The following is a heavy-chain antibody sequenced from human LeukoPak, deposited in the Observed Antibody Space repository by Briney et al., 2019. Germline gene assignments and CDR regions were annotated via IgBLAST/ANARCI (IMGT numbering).Heavy chain of an antibody. CDR2: ISGSGGGT. CDR1: GFTFSSYA. J-gene: IGHJ6*03. D-gene: IGHD3-22*01. V-gene: IGHV3-23*01. Sequence: GGSLRLSCAASGFTFSSYAMSWVRQAPGKGLEWVSAISGSGGGTYYADSVKGRFTISRNNSKNTLYLQMNSLRAEDTAVYYCAKHPAMIVEPYYSYYMDVWGKGTTVTISS. CDR3: AKHPAMIVEPYYSYYMDV.